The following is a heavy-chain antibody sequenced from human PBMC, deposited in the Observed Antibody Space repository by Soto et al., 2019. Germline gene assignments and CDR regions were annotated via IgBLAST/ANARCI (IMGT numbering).Heavy chain of an antibody. CDR2: IYSGGST. CDR1: GFTVSSNY. CDR3: VREIYSSSSLFNYYYYSMAV. J-gene: IGHJ6*03. Sequence: EVQLVESGGGLVQPGGSLRLSCAASGFTVSSNYMSWVRQAPGKGLEWVSVIYSGGSTYYADSVKGRFTISRDNSKNTLYFQKNSVRAEETAVYYCVREIYSSSSLFNYYYYSMAVWGKGTTVTVSS. V-gene: IGHV3-66*01. D-gene: IGHD6-6*01.